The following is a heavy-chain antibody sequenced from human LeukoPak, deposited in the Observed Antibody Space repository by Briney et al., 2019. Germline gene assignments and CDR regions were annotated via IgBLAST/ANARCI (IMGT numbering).Heavy chain of an antibody. CDR2: IYPGDSDT. CDR3: ARLEGDCSGGSCYDGGDAFDI. V-gene: IGHV5-51*01. J-gene: IGHJ3*02. Sequence: GESLKIYCKGSGYSFTSYWIGWVRQMPGKGLEWRGIIYPGDSDTRYSPSFQGQVTISADKSISTAYLQWSSLKASDTAMYYCARLEGDCSGGSCYDGGDAFDIWGQGTMVTVSS. D-gene: IGHD2-15*01. CDR1: GYSFTSYW.